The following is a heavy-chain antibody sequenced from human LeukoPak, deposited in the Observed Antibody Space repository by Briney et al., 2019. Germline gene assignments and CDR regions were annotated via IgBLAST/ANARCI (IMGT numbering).Heavy chain of an antibody. V-gene: IGHV1-69*13. CDR1: GRTFTRYA. J-gene: IGHJ3*02. CDR2: LIPIFGTA. D-gene: IGHD5-12*01. CDR3: ARDQGSRGYGLAFDI. Sequence: GASGKLSCKPSGRTFTRYAIIWVPQAPGHGLECMGGLIPIFGTANYAQKFQRRVTITADESTSTAYMELSSLRAEDTAVYYCARDQGSRGYGLAFDIWGQGKMVTVSS.